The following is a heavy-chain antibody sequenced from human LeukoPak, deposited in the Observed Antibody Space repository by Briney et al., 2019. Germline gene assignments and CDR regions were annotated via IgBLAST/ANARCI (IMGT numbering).Heavy chain of an antibody. CDR1: GFTFSSYE. Sequence: GGSLRLSCAASGFTFSSYEMNWVRQAPGKGLEWVSYISGSGSTIYYADSVKGRFTISRDNAKSSLHLQMISLRAEDTAVYYCARDTYYDSSGYTYYYYGMDVWGQGTTVTVSS. V-gene: IGHV3-48*03. J-gene: IGHJ6*02. CDR2: ISGSGSTI. D-gene: IGHD3-22*01. CDR3: ARDTYYDSSGYTYYYYGMDV.